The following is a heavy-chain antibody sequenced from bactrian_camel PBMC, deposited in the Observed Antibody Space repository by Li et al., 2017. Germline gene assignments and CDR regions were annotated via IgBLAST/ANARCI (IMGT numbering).Heavy chain of an antibody. CDR3: ATEALLPDFCRPWSRFGV. CDR1: LSPFNAYY. V-gene: IGHV3S1*01. CDR2: ISPGGGSTI. D-gene: IGHD1*01. Sequence: VQLVESGGGLVQSGGSLRLTCATSNLSPFNAYYMSWIRQAPGKGLEWVSTISPGGGSTINYADSVKGRFTISGDNAQNTVYLQMSSLKPEDTAMYYCATEALLPDFCRPWSRFGVWGPGTQVTVS. J-gene: IGHJ4*01.